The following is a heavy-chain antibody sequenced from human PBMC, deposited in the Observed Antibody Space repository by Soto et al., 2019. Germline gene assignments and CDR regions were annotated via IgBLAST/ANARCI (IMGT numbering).Heavy chain of an antibody. V-gene: IGHV4-4*07. CDR2: FYASGGT. Sequence: QVQLQESGPGLVKLSETLSLTCTVSGGSISNYYWSWLRQPAGKRLEWIGRFYASGGTNFNPSFKSRVTMSVDTSNNRFSLELRSLTAADTAIYYCARRDSFSSGRGFDTWGQGILVTVSS. CDR1: GGSISNYY. CDR3: ARRDSFSSGRGFDT. J-gene: IGHJ4*02. D-gene: IGHD6-6*01.